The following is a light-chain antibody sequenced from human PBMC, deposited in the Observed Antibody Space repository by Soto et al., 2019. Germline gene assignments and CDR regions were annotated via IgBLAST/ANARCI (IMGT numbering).Light chain of an antibody. V-gene: IGKV3D-15*01. CDR3: QQYNNWPAIT. J-gene: IGKJ5*01. Sequence: EIVMTQSPATLSVSPGERATLSCRASQSVNSRLAWYQHKSGQAPRLLIYGGSGRARGVPDRFNGSGSGTDFTLTISSLQSEDFAVYYCQQYNNWPAITFGQGTRLEIK. CDR1: QSVNSR. CDR2: GGS.